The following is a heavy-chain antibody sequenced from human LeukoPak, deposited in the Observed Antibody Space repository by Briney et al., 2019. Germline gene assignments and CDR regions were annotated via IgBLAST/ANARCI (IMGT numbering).Heavy chain of an antibody. V-gene: IGHV4-39*01. CDR1: GDSIDTIGYY. Sequence: SETLSLTYSVSGDSIDTIGYYWGWIRQPPGKGLEWIATISYNGGTWYSPSLKSRVTISIDTSKNQFSLKLSSVTAADTAVYYCARGWLGKDYFDYWGQGTLVAVSS. D-gene: IGHD6-19*01. CDR3: ARGWLGKDYFDY. CDR2: ISYNGGT. J-gene: IGHJ4*02.